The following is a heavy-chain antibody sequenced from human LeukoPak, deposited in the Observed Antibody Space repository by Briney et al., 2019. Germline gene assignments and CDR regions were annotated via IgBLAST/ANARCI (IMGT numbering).Heavy chain of an antibody. Sequence: SETLSLTCTVSGGSISSSSYYWGWIRQPPGKGLEWIGSIYYSGSTYYHPSLKSRVTISVDTSKNQFSLKLSSVTAADTAVYYCARHKVLRYFDWLPPGFDYWGQGTLVTVSS. CDR1: GGSISSSSYY. V-gene: IGHV4-39*01. D-gene: IGHD3-9*01. CDR3: ARHKVLRYFDWLPPGFDY. J-gene: IGHJ4*02. CDR2: IYYSGST.